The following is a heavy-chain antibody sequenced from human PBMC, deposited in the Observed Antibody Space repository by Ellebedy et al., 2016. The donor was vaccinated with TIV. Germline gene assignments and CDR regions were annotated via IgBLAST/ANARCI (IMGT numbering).Heavy chain of an antibody. CDR1: GYTFTGTDYY. D-gene: IGHD2-21*01. CDR3: ARGFVWFYAFDI. J-gene: IGHJ3*02. V-gene: IGHV1-2*02. CDR2: INPKSGGT. Sequence: ASVKVSXXASGYTFTGTDYYMHWVRQAPGQGLEWMGWINPKSGGTNYARKFQGRVTMTRDTSISTAYMELSRLRSDDTAVFYCARGFVWFYAFDIWGQGTMVTVSP.